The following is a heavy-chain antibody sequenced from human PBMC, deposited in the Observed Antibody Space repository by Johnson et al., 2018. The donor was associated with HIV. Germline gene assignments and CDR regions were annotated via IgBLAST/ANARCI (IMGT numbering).Heavy chain of an antibody. V-gene: IGHV3-23*04. D-gene: IGHD3-10*01. CDR1: GFTFSSYT. J-gene: IGHJ3*02. Sequence: MQLVESGGGVVQPGRSLRLSCAASGFTFSSYTMHWVRQAPGKGLEWVSAISGSGDSTYYADSVKGRFTISRDNSKNTLYLLMISLSAEDTAVSYCSRVQLLADDVFKIWGQGTMVTVSS. CDR3: SRVQLLADDVFKI. CDR2: ISGSGDST.